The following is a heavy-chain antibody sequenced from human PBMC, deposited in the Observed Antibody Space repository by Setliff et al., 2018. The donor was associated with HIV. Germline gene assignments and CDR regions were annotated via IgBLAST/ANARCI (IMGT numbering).Heavy chain of an antibody. CDR2: INHSGRT. Sequence: SETLSLTCAVYGGSFTNYFWSWIRQSPGKGLEWIGEINHSGRTKYNPSLKSRVTMSVDTSKNQFSLKLKSVTAADTAVYYCAREDTTGYYPLGAFDIWGQGTLVTVSS. D-gene: IGHD3-22*01. J-gene: IGHJ3*02. V-gene: IGHV4-34*01. CDR1: GGSFTNYF. CDR3: AREDTTGYYPLGAFDI.